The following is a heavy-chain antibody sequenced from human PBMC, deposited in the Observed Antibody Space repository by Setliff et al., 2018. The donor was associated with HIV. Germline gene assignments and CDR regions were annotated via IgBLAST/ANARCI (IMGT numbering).Heavy chain of an antibody. Sequence: PGGSLRLSCAASGFVVSDNHMSWVRQAPGKGLEWVSAIYSDGFTYYADSVKGRFTISRDNSKNTLFLQMNSLRADDTAVYYCARARDYYGSGSYPFGYWGQGTLVTVSS. CDR2: IYSDGFT. V-gene: IGHV3-53*01. D-gene: IGHD3-10*01. J-gene: IGHJ4*02. CDR1: GFVVSDNH. CDR3: ARARDYYGSGSYPFGY.